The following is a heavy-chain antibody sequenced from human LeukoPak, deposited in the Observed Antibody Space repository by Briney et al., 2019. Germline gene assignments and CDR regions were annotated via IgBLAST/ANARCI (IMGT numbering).Heavy chain of an antibody. CDR1: GYTFTNYG. CDR2: ISAYNGNT. Sequence: ASVKVSCKASGYTFTNYGISWVRQAPGQGLEWMGWISAYNGNTNYAQKFQGRVTMTTDTSTSTAYMELRSPRSDDTAVYYCAREDPNYGGNSVLPFDYWGQGTLVTVSS. D-gene: IGHD4-23*01. V-gene: IGHV1-18*01. CDR3: AREDPNYGGNSVLPFDY. J-gene: IGHJ4*02.